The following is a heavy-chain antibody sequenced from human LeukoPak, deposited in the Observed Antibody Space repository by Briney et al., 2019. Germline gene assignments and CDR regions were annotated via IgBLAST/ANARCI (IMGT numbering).Heavy chain of an antibody. CDR3: AKLHRYCSSTSCPNAFDI. J-gene: IGHJ3*02. Sequence: TSETLSLTCTVSGGSISSYYWSWIRQPPGKGLEWIGYIYYSGSTSYNPSLKSRVTISIDTSKNQFSLKLSSVTAADTAVYYCAKLHRYCSSTSCPNAFDIWGQGTMVTVSS. CDR2: IYYSGST. CDR1: GGSISSYY. V-gene: IGHV4-59*08. D-gene: IGHD2-2*01.